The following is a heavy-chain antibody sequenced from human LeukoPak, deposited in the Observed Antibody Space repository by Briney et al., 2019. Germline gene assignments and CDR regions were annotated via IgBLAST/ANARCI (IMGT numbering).Heavy chain of an antibody. Sequence: PSETLSLTCTVSGGSISSSSYYWGWIRQPPGKGLEWIGSIYYSGSTYYNPSLKSRVTISVDTSKNQFSLKLSSVTAADTAVYYCARLLFWSGYYNDYWGQGALVTVSS. D-gene: IGHD3-3*01. V-gene: IGHV4-39*01. CDR3: ARLLFWSGYYNDY. J-gene: IGHJ4*02. CDR2: IYYSGST. CDR1: GGSISSSSYY.